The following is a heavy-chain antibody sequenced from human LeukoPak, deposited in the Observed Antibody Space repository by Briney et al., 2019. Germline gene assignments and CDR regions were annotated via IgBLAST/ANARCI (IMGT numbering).Heavy chain of an antibody. J-gene: IGHJ3*02. D-gene: IGHD3-22*01. CDR3: ARAHSSGYYYDAFDI. V-gene: IGHV1-2*02. CDR1: GYTFTGYY. Sequence: ASVKVSCKASGYTFTGYYMHWVRQAPGQGLEWMGWINPNSGGTNYAQKFQGRVTMTRDTSISTAYMELSRLRSGDTAVYYCARAHSSGYYYDAFDIWGQGTMVTVSS. CDR2: INPNSGGT.